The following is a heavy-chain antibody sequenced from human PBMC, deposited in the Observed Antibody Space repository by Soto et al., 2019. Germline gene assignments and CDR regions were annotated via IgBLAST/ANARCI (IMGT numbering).Heavy chain of an antibody. Sequence: PSETLSLTCTVSGGSSSSGDYYWSWIRHPPGKGLEWIGYIYYSGSTYYNPSLKSRVTISVDTSKNQFSLKLSSVTAADTAVYYCASYYYDSSGYYPAFDYWGQGTLVTVSS. CDR2: IYYSGST. D-gene: IGHD3-22*01. CDR3: ASYYYDSSGYYPAFDY. V-gene: IGHV4-30-4*01. CDR1: GGSSSSGDYY. J-gene: IGHJ4*02.